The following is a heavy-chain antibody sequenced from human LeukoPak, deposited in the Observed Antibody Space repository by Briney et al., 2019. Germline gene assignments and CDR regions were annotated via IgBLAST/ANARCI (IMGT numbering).Heavy chain of an antibody. CDR3: ARGGVGACDFWSGYSQIYDY. V-gene: IGHV4-34*01. D-gene: IGHD3-3*01. J-gene: IGHJ4*02. CDR1: GGSFSGYY. Sequence: PSETLSLTCAVYGGSFSGYYWSWIRQPPGKGLEWIGEINHSGSTNYNPSLKSRVTISVDTSKNQFSLKLSSVTAADTAVYYCARGGVGACDFWSGYSQIYDYWGQGTLVTVSS. CDR2: INHSGST.